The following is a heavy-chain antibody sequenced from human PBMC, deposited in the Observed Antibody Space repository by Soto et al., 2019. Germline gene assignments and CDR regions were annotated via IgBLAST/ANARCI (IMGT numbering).Heavy chain of an antibody. CDR1: GFSLSTSGVG. V-gene: IGHV2-5*02. CDR2: IYWDDDK. CDR3: AHRPSYCSGGSCYSGFDY. D-gene: IGHD2-15*01. Sequence: QITLKESGPTLVKPTQTLTLTCTFSGFSLSTSGVGVGWIRQPPGKALEWLALIYWDDDKRYSPSLKSRLTITKDTSKNQVVLTMTNMDHVDTATYYCAHRPSYCSGGSCYSGFDYWGQGTLVIVSS. J-gene: IGHJ4*02.